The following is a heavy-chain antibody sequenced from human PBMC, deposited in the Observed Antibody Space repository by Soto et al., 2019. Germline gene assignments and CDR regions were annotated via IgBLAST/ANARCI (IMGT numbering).Heavy chain of an antibody. CDR2: IFSGGGT. Sequence: PGGSLRLSCAASGFTVSSNYMSWVRQAPGKGLEWVSLIFSGGGTFYADSVRGRFTISRDNSKNTLYLQMNSLRVEDTAVYYCARDGTVNSAPYYGMDVWGQGTTVTVSS. D-gene: IGHD4-4*01. J-gene: IGHJ6*02. CDR1: GFTVSSNY. V-gene: IGHV3-53*01. CDR3: ARDGTVNSAPYYGMDV.